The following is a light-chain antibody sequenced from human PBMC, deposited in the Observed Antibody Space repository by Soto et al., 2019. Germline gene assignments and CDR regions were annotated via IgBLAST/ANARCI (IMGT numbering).Light chain of an antibody. CDR1: QSINSW. CDR3: QQYNSPVT. J-gene: IGKJ1*01. CDR2: DASF. Sequence: DIQMTQSPSTLSASVGDRVTITCRASQSINSWLAWYQQKPGKAPKLLIHDASFTLESGVPSRFSGSGSGTEFTLTISSLQPDDFATYYCQQYNSPVTFGQGTKVEIK. V-gene: IGKV1-5*01.